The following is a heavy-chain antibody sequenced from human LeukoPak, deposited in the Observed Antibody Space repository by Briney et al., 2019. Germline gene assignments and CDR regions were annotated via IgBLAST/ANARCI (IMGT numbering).Heavy chain of an antibody. J-gene: IGHJ4*02. CDR2: IWYDGSNK. D-gene: IGHD1-26*01. CDR1: GFTFSSYG. V-gene: IGHV3-33*01. Sequence: PGGSLRLSCAASGFTFSSYGMHWVRQAPGKGLEWVAVIWYDGSNKYYADSVKGRFTVSRDSSKNTLHLQMNSLRAEDTAVYYCARDIELSCWGQGTLVTVSS. CDR3: ARDIELSC.